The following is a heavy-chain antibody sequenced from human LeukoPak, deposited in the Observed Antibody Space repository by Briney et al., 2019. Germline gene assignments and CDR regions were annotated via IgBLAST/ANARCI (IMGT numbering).Heavy chain of an antibody. CDR3: AKDQPEAYFDY. J-gene: IGHJ4*02. CDR1: GFSFSSYG. CDR2: IRSDGSIE. Sequence: GGSLRLSCAASGFSFSSYGMHWVRLAPGKGLEWVAFIRSDGSIEYYADSVKGRFTISRDNAKNTLYLQMNSLRAEDAALYYCAKDQPEAYFDYWGQGTLVTVSS. D-gene: IGHD1-14*01. V-gene: IGHV3-30*02.